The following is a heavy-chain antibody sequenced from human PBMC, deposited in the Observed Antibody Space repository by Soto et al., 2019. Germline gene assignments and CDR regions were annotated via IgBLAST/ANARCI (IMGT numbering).Heavy chain of an antibody. Sequence: SETMSPRCAVYSYSISSRYYWGAIRQPPGKGLELIGSIYHSGSTYYNPPLKSRVTISVDTSKNQFSLKLSSVTAAHTAVYYFARDRGGAISLIENYYDNGMDVWGQGPMVT. CDR2: IYHSGST. CDR1: SYSISSRYY. J-gene: IGHJ6*02. D-gene: IGHD3-10*01. CDR3: ARDRGGAISLIENYYDNGMDV. V-gene: IGHV4-38-2*02.